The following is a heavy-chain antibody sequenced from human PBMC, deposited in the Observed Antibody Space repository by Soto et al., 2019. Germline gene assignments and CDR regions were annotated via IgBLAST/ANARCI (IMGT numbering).Heavy chain of an antibody. Sequence: QVQLVQSGAEVKKPGSSVKVSCKASGGTFGSYAISWVRQAPGHGLGWLGGFIPIPGTANYAQKFQGRVTIAADESTSTAYMELSSLRSEDTAVYYCARSQGSSTSLEIYYYYYYGMDVWGQGTTVTVSS. CDR3: ARSQGSSTSLEIYYYYYYGMDV. D-gene: IGHD2-2*01. CDR2: FIPIPGTA. V-gene: IGHV1-69*01. CDR1: GGTFGSYA. J-gene: IGHJ6*02.